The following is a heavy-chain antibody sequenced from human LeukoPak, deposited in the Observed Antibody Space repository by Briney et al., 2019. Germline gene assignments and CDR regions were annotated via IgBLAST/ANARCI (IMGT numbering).Heavy chain of an antibody. CDR1: GGSISSSGYY. CDR2: VYYSGST. V-gene: IGHV4-39*07. Sequence: SETLSLTCTVSGGSISSSGYYWGWIRQPPGKGLGWIGSVYYSGSTYYNPSLKSRVTISVDTSKNQFSLKLSSVTAADTAVYYCARVRGLDGSDQLDSWGPGTLVTVSS. D-gene: IGHD3-10*01. CDR3: ARVRGLDGSDQLDS. J-gene: IGHJ5*01.